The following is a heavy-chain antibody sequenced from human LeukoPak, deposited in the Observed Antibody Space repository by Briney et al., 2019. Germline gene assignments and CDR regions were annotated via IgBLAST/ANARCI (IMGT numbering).Heavy chain of an antibody. D-gene: IGHD1-14*01. CDR2: ISYDRSNK. J-gene: IGHJ4*02. CDR1: GFTFSSYA. CDR3: ADGGSTGTYYFDY. Sequence: GGSLRLSCAASGFTFSSYAMHWVRQAPGKGLEWVAVISYDRSNKYYADSVKGRFTISRDNSKNTLYLQMNSLRAEDTAVYYCADGGSTGTYYFDYWGQGTLVTVSS. V-gene: IGHV3-30*04.